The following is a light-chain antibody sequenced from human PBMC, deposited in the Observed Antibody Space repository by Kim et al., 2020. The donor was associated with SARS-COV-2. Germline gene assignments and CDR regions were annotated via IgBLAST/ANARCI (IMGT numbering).Light chain of an antibody. CDR3: QTWGTGSWV. CDR1: SGHSSYA. CDR2: LNSDGSH. Sequence: ASVKLTCTLRSGHSSYAIAWNQQQPEKGPRYLMKLNSDGSHSKGDGITDRFSGSSSGAERYLTISSLQSEDEADYYCQTWGTGSWVFGGGTQLTVL. J-gene: IGLJ3*02. V-gene: IGLV4-69*01.